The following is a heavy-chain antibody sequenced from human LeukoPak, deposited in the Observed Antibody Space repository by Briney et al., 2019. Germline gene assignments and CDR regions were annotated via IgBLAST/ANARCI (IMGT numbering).Heavy chain of an antibody. CDR3: ARDPHSGTYTAQGY. V-gene: IGHV3-20*04. CDR2: INWNGGST. J-gene: IGHJ4*02. D-gene: IGHD1-26*01. Sequence: GGSLRLSCAASGFTFDDYGMSWVRQAPGKGLEWVSGINWNGGSTGYADSVKGRFTISRDHAKHSLYLQLNSLRAEDTALYYCARDPHSGTYTAQGYWGQGTLVTVSS. CDR1: GFTFDDYG.